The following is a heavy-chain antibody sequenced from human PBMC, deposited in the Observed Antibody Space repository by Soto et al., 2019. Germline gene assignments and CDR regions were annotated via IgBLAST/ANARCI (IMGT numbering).Heavy chain of an antibody. Sequence: SETLSLTCAVYGGSFSGYYWSWIRQPPGKGLEWIGEINHSGSTNYNPSLKSRVTISVDTSKNQFSLKLSSVTAADTAVYYCARGNLLWFGELFTNWFDPWAQRTLVTVSS. J-gene: IGHJ5*02. V-gene: IGHV4-34*01. CDR2: INHSGST. D-gene: IGHD3-10*01. CDR3: ARGNLLWFGELFTNWFDP. CDR1: GGSFSGYY.